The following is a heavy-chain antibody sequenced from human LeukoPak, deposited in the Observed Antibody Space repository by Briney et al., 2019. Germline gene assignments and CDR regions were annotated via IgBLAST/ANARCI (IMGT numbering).Heavy chain of an antibody. CDR1: GYTFTGYY. Sequence: ASVKVSCKASGYTFTGYYMHWVRQAPGQGLEWMGWINPNSGGTNYAQKFQGRVTMTRDTSISTAYMELSRLRSDDTAVYYCARFPPSARDSIAARPADYWGQGTLVTVSS. J-gene: IGHJ4*02. V-gene: IGHV1-2*02. D-gene: IGHD6-6*01. CDR2: INPNSGGT. CDR3: ARFPPSARDSIAARPADY.